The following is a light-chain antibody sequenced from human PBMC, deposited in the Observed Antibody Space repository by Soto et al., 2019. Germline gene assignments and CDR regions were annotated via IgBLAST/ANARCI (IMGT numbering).Light chain of an antibody. CDR3: QTWASGTVV. Sequence: QPVLTQSPSASASLGAWVKLTCTLSSGHSSYAIAWHQQQPEKGPRYLMKLNSDGSHSKGDGIPDRFSGSTSGAARYLTISSLQSEDEADYYCQTWASGTVVFGGGTKLTVL. CDR2: LNSDGSH. J-gene: IGLJ2*01. V-gene: IGLV4-69*01. CDR1: SGHSSYA.